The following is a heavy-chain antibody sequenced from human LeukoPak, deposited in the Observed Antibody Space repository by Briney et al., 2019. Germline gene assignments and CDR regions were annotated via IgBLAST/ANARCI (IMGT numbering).Heavy chain of an antibody. CDR3: ARVRWLQLRNFVN. V-gene: IGHV3-7*03. CDR2: IMQDRSEK. D-gene: IGHD5-24*01. Sequence: GGSLRLSCVASGVSFSSYWMSWVRQAPGKGLEWVANIMQDRSEKYYVDSVKSRFTPSRDNAKNSLYLQINSLRAEDTAVYYCARVRWLQLRNFVNSGQRALCTVSS. J-gene: IGHJ4*02. CDR1: GVSFSSYW.